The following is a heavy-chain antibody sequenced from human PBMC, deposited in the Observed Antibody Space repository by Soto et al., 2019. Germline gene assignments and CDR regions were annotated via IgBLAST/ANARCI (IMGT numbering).Heavy chain of an antibody. V-gene: IGHV1-3*01. CDR2: INAGNGNT. CDR1: GYTFTSYA. Sequence: GASVKVSCKASGYTFTSYAMHWVRQAPGQRLEWMGWINAGNGNTEYSQKFQDRVTITRDTSASTAYMELSSLRSEDTAVYYCAKGVTNYVSYTGYYKYGMDVWGQGTTVTVSS. J-gene: IGHJ6*02. CDR3: AKGVTNYVSYTGYYKYGMDV. D-gene: IGHD1-7*01.